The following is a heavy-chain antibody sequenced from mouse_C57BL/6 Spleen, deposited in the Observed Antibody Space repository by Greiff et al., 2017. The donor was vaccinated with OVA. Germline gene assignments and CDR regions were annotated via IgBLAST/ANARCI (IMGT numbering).Heavy chain of an antibody. V-gene: IGHV5-17*01. D-gene: IGHD1-1*01. CDR3: ARPHYYGSSRGYAMDY. J-gene: IGHJ4*01. Sequence: EVQVVESGGGLVKPGGSLKLSCAASGFTFSDYGMHWVRQAPEKGLEWVAYISSGSSTIYYADTVKGRFTISRDNAKNTLFLQMTSLRSEDTAMYYCARPHYYGSSRGYAMDYWGQGTSVTVSS. CDR1: GFTFSDYG. CDR2: ISSGSSTI.